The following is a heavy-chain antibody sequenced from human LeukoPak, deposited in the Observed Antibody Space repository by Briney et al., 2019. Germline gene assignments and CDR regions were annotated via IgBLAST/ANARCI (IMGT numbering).Heavy chain of an antibody. CDR2: ISSSGRST. D-gene: IGHD3-22*01. Sequence: GSLRLSCAASGFTFSSYAMSWVRQAPGKGLEWVSAISSSGRSTYYADSVKGRFTISRDNSKNTLYLQMNSLRAEDTAVYYCAKDRVRMIVVVSLDYWGQGTLVTVSS. J-gene: IGHJ4*02. CDR3: AKDRVRMIVVVSLDY. CDR1: GFTFSSYA. V-gene: IGHV3-23*01.